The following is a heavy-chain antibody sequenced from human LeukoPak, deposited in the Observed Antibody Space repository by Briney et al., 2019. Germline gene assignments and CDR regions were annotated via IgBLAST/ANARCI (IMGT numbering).Heavy chain of an antibody. CDR3: ARHYGGSSGWYYY. Sequence: SETLSLTCSVSGGSITGFYWSWIRQSAGKRLEWIGHMPTNGNIIYNPSLKSRVTMSIDTSKNQFSLKLTSVTAADTAVYYCARHYGGSSGWYYYWGQGTLVTVSS. J-gene: IGHJ4*02. V-gene: IGHV4-4*07. D-gene: IGHD6-19*01. CDR2: MPTNGNI. CDR1: GGSITGFY.